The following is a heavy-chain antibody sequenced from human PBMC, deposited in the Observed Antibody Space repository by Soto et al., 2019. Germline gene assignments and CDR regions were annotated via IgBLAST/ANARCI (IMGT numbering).Heavy chain of an antibody. CDR1: GGSFSGYY. CDR2: INHSGST. J-gene: IGHJ2*01. CDR3: ARGSAKKWNWYFDL. D-gene: IGHD1-26*01. Sequence: SETLSLTCAVYGGSFSGYYWSWIRQPPGKGLEWIGEINHSGSTNYNPSLKSRVTISVDTSKNQFSLKLSSVTAADTAVYYCARGSAKKWNWYFDLWGRGTLVTVSS. V-gene: IGHV4-34*01.